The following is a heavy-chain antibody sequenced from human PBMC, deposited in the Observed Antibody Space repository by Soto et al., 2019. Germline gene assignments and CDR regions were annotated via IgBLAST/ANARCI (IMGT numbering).Heavy chain of an antibody. V-gene: IGHV3-30*18. CDR2: VSHDGRNT. J-gene: IGHJ4*02. D-gene: IGHD6-19*01. CDR1: GFTFSDSA. Sequence: AGSLRLSSGTSGFTFSDSALHWVRQAPGKGLEWVAVVSHDGRNTHYADSVKGRFTIARESSKNTVSLEMTSLRAEDTAVYYCAKGGRQWLVTSDFNYWGQGT. CDR3: AKGGRQWLVTSDFNY.